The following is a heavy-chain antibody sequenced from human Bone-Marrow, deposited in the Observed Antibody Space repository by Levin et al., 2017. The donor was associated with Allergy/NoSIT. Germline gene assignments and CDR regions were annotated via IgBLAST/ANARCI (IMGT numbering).Heavy chain of an antibody. D-gene: IGHD3-10*01. V-gene: IGHV6-1*01. CDR2: TYYRSKWFN. Sequence: SETLSLTCAISGDSVSSNSAAWNWIRQSPSRGLEWLGRTYYRSKWFNDYAISVKSRITINPDTSKNQFSLHLNSVTPEDTAVYYCARGELWFGERSYYYYYYMDVWGKGTTVTVSS. CDR3: ARGELWFGERSYYYYYYMDV. CDR1: GDSVSSNSAA. J-gene: IGHJ6*03.